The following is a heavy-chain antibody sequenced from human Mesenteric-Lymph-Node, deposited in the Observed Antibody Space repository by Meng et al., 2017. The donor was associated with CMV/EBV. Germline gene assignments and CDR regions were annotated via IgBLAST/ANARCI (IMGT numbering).Heavy chain of an antibody. J-gene: IGHJ4*02. CDR1: GSTFTTSA. CDR2: VVVGSGNT. CDR3: GAGPARSGYDSWSYYYRPADY. D-gene: IGHD3-3*01. V-gene: IGHV1-58*01. Sequence: SAKVSCKASGSTFTTSAVQWVRQARGQRLEWIGCVVVGSGNTNYAQKFQERVTISRDMSTSTAYMELSSLRSEDTAVYYCGAGPARSGYDSWSYYYRPADYWGQGTLVTVSS.